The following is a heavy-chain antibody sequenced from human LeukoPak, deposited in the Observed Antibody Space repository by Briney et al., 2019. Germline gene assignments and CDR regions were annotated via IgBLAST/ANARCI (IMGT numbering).Heavy chain of an antibody. CDR2: MNPNSGYT. D-gene: IGHD2-15*01. J-gene: IGHJ4*02. Sequence: ASVKVSCKASGYTFTSYDINWLRQATGQGLEWMGWMNPNSGYTDYAQKFQGRVTMTRNTSISTAYMELSSLRSEDTAVYYCARGQGVVAPIDYWGQGTLVTVSS. V-gene: IGHV1-8*01. CDR3: ARGQGVVAPIDY. CDR1: GYTFTSYD.